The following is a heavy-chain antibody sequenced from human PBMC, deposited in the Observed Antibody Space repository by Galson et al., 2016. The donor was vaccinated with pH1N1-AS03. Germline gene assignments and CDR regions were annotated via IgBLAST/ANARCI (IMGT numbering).Heavy chain of an antibody. D-gene: IGHD2-15*01. J-gene: IGHJ4*02. CDR1: GFTFSSYS. V-gene: IGHV3-74*01. CDR2: INSDGRDT. CDR3: ARVLVGAAGCDY. Sequence: SLRLSCAASGFTFSSYSIHWVRQAPGKGLEWVSRINSDGRDTYYADSVKGRFTISRNNAKNTLFLQMNSLRVDDTALYYCARVLVGAAGCDYWGQGTLVTVSS.